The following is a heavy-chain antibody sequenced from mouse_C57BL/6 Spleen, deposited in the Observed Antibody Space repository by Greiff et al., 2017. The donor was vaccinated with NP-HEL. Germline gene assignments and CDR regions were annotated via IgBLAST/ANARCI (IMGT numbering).Heavy chain of an antibody. D-gene: IGHD2-4*01. Sequence: QVQLKQSGAELVKPGASVKISCKASGYAFSSYWMNWVKQRPGKGLEWIGQIYPGDGDTNYNGKFKGKATLTADKSSSTAYMQLISLTSEDSAVYFCARDDYDPLGFAYWGQGTLVTVSA. J-gene: IGHJ3*01. CDR2: IYPGDGDT. V-gene: IGHV1-80*01. CDR3: ARDDYDPLGFAY. CDR1: GYAFSSYW.